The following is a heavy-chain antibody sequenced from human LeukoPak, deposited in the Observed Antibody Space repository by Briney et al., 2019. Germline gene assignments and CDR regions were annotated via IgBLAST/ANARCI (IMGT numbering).Heavy chain of an antibody. D-gene: IGHD2-2*01. Sequence: SETLSLTCTVSGGSISNYYWSWIRQPPGKGLEWIGYIHYSGSPNYNPSLKSRVSISVDTSKNQFSLRLNSVTAADTAVYYCARTTEDCSSTSCYQYWFDPWGQGTLVTVSS. V-gene: IGHV4-59*01. CDR2: IHYSGSP. CDR1: GGSISNYY. CDR3: ARTTEDCSSTSCYQYWFDP. J-gene: IGHJ5*02.